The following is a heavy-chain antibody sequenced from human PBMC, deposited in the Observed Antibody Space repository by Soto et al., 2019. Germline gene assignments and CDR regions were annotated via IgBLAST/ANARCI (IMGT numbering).Heavy chain of an antibody. V-gene: IGHV3-7*01. J-gene: IGHJ4*02. CDR1: GLTFSSW. CDR2: TTQDGSGK. D-gene: IGHD5-18*01. Sequence: EVQLVESGGGLVQPGGSLRLSCVASGLTFSSWMSWVRQAPGKGLEWVAMTTQDGSGKHYVDSVKGRFTLSRDSAKNSMYLQMNSLTVEDTAMYYCASLDTAMIKTAGYWGQGTQVTVSS. CDR3: ASLDTAMIKTAGY.